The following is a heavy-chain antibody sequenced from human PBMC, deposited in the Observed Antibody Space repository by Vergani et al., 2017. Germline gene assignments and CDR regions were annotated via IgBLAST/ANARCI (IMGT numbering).Heavy chain of an antibody. Sequence: QVQLVQSGAEVKKPGASVKVSCKASGYTFTGYYMHWVRQAPGQGREWMGWINPNSGGTNYEQKFQGRVPMTRDTSISTAYMELSRLRSYVTAVYYCARDGAVASIPLLFDYWDQGTLVTVSS. V-gene: IGHV1-2*02. D-gene: IGHD6-19*01. CDR2: INPNSGGT. CDR1: GYTFTGYY. J-gene: IGHJ4*02. CDR3: ARDGAVASIPLLFDY.